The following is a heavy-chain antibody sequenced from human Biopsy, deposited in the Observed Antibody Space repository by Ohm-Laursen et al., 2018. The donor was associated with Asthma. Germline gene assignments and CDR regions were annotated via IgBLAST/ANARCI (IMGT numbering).Heavy chain of an antibody. J-gene: IGHJ4*02. CDR2: IYSGGTS. D-gene: IGHD3-22*01. V-gene: IGHV3-53*01. Sequence: SLRLSCAASGFAVSRDHMFWVRQAPGKGLEWVSVIYSGGTSHTADSVRGRFTISRGYSKNTLYLQMHSLRPEDTAVYYCARGDSSNWSHYYFDYWGQGTLVTVSS. CDR1: GFAVSRDH. CDR3: ARGDSSNWSHYYFDY.